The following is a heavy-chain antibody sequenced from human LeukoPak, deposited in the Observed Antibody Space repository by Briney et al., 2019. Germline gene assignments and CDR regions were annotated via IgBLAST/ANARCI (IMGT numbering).Heavy chain of an antibody. Sequence: GASVKVSCKPSGYTFTSYGISWLRQAPGQGLEWMGRISAYNGNTNYTQKLQGRVTMTTDTSTNTAYMELRSLRSDDTAVYYCARDYQVLAVAGDYWGQGTLVTVSS. CDR3: ARDYQVLAVAGDY. CDR1: GYTFTSYG. J-gene: IGHJ4*02. CDR2: ISAYNGNT. V-gene: IGHV1-18*01. D-gene: IGHD6-19*01.